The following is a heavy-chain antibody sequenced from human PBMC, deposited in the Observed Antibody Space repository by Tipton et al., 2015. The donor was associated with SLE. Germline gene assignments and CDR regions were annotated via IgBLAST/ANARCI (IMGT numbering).Heavy chain of an antibody. V-gene: IGHV4-59*01. D-gene: IGHD3-22*01. Sequence: TLSLTCTVSGSSITAYYWTWIRRPPGKGLEWIGYVYYSGTTNYNPSLKSRVTISVDTSKNQFSLKLSSVTAADTAVYYCARDSSGGYNWFDPWGREPWSPSPQ. J-gene: IGHJ5*02. CDR1: GSSITAYY. CDR2: VYYSGTT. CDR3: ARDSSGGYNWFDP.